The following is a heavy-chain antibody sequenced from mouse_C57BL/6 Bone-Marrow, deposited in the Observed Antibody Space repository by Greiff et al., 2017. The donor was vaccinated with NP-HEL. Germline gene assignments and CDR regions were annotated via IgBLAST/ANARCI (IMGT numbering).Heavy chain of an antibody. V-gene: IGHV1-81*01. CDR1: GYTFTSYG. D-gene: IGHD1-1*01. J-gene: IGHJ2*01. Sequence: QVQLKESGAELARPGASVKLSCKASGYTFTSYGISWVKQRTGQGLEWIGEIYPRSGNTYYNEKFKGKATLTADKSSSTAYMELRSLTSEDSAVYFCARWAIYYYGSSYWGQGTTLTVSS. CDR2: IYPRSGNT. CDR3: ARWAIYYYGSSY.